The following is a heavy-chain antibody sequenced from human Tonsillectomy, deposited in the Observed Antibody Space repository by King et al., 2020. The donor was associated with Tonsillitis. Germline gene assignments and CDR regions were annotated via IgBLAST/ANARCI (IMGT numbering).Heavy chain of an antibody. J-gene: IGHJ6*02. CDR3: ARLPYYYCSGPPPGYYYGMDV. Sequence: QLQESGPGLVKPSETLSLTCTVSGGPISSSSYYWGWIRQPPGKGLEWIGSIYYSGSTYYNPSLKSRVTLSVDTSKNQFSLKLSSVTAADTAVYYCARLPYYYCSGPPPGYYYGMDVWGQGTTVTVSS. CDR1: GGPISSSSYY. V-gene: IGHV4-39*01. D-gene: IGHD3-10*01. CDR2: IYYSGST.